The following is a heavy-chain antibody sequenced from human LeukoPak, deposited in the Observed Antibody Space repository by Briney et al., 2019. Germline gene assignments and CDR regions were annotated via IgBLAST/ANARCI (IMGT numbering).Heavy chain of an antibody. D-gene: IGHD3-10*01. Sequence: ASVKVSCKASGYTFTGYYMHWVRQAPGQGLEWMGWINPNSGGTNYAQKFQGRVTMTRDTSISTAYMELSRLRSDGTAVYYCARENVLLWFGELSWGQGTLVTVSS. CDR2: INPNSGGT. V-gene: IGHV1-2*02. J-gene: IGHJ5*02. CDR3: ARENVLLWFGELS. CDR1: GYTFTGYY.